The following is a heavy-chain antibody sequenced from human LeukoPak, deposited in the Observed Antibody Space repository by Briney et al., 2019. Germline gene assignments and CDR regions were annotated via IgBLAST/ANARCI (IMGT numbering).Heavy chain of an antibody. CDR3: ARAVAFEMATTESFHFDY. Sequence: SETLSLTCTVSGGSISSSSYYWGWIRQPPGKGLEWIGSIYYSGSTYYNPSLKSRVTISVDTSKNQFSLKLSSVTAADTAVYYCARAVAFEMATTESFHFDYWGQGTLVTVSS. J-gene: IGHJ4*02. D-gene: IGHD5-24*01. V-gene: IGHV4-39*07. CDR2: IYYSGST. CDR1: GGSISSSSYY.